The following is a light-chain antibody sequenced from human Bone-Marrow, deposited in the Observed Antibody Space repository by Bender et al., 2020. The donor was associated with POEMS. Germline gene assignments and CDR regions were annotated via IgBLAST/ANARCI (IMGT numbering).Light chain of an antibody. CDR2: EGN. Sequence: QSALTQPASVSGSPGQSITISCTGTSSDDGNYNLVSWYQQHPGKAPKLMIYEGNKRPSGVSDRFSGSKSGNTASLTISGLQAEDEADYYCCSYAGRGRVFGGGTKLTVL. CDR1: SSDDGNYNL. CDR3: CSYAGRGRV. V-gene: IGLV2-23*01. J-gene: IGLJ2*01.